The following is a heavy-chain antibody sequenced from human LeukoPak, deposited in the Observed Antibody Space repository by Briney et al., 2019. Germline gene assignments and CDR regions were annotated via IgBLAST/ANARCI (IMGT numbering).Heavy chain of an antibody. CDR1: GYSISSGYY. J-gene: IGHJ5*02. CDR3: ARGGGVTQIDP. CDR2: IYHSGST. Sequence: SETLSLTCTVSGYSISSGYYWGWIRQPPGKGLEWIGSIYHSGSTYYNPSLKSRVTISVDTSKNQFSLKLSSVTAADTAVYYCARGGGVTQIDPWGQGTLVTVSS. V-gene: IGHV4-38-2*02. D-gene: IGHD2-21*02.